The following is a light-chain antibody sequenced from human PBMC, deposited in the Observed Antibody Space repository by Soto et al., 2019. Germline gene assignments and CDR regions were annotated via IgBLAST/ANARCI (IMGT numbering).Light chain of an antibody. V-gene: IGLV2-14*01. CDR3: SSYTSSSTLVV. CDR1: SSDVGGYNY. CDR2: DVS. Sequence: QSVLTQPASASGSPGQSITISCTGTSSDVGGYNYVSWYQQHPGKAPKLMIYDVSNRPSGVSNRFSGSKSGNTASLTISGLQAEDEADYCCSSYTSSSTLVVFGGGTKLTVL. J-gene: IGLJ2*01.